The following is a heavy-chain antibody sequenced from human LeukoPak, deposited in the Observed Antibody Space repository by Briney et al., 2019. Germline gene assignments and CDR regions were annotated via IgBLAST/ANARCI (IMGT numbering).Heavy chain of an antibody. CDR3: AKVMEGGPNPLGHYLDY. D-gene: IGHD3-3*01. V-gene: IGHV3-23*01. CDR2: ITNSGGST. CDR1: GFSFSTYA. J-gene: IGHJ4*02. Sequence: GGSLRLSCAAFGFSFSTYAMTWVRQAPGKGLEWVSTITNSGGSTYYADSVKGRFTISRDNSKNTLYLQMNSLRAEDTAVYYCAKVMEGGPNPLGHYLDYWGQGTLVTVSS.